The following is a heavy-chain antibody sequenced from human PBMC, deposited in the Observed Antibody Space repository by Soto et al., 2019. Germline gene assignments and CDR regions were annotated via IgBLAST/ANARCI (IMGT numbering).Heavy chain of an antibody. J-gene: IGHJ4*02. CDR2: ISGRGDTT. V-gene: IGHV3-23*01. CDR1: GFTFSSYA. Sequence: GGSLRLSCAASGFTFSSYAMNWVRQAPGKGLEWVSGISGRGDTTNYADSVKGRFTTSRDNSKNTLYLQMSSLRSDDTAVYYCARARRVTPGIRDYWGQGTLVTVSS. D-gene: IGHD3-10*01. CDR3: ARARRVTPGIRDY.